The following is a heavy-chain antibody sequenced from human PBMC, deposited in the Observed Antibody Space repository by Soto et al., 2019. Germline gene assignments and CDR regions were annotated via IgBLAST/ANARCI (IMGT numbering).Heavy chain of an antibody. CDR2: INPATGAA. Sequence: QLHLVQSGAVVKKPGASVTVSCSASGYPVTAYYMHWVRQAPGRGLEWMGGINPATGAAKYTQTFPGRVTMTRDTSTSTVFMELGGLTSEDTAVFYWARGGGVGVAGSAAFDMWGQGTLVTVSS. D-gene: IGHD3-3*01. V-gene: IGHV1-2*02. CDR3: ARGGGVGVAGSAAFDM. CDR1: GYPVTAYY. J-gene: IGHJ3*02.